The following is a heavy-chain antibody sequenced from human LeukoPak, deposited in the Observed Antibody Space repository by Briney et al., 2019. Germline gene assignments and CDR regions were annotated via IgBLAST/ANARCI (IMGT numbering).Heavy chain of an antibody. CDR1: GFTFSSSG. V-gene: IGHV3-33*01. D-gene: IGHD6-19*01. CDR2: IWYDGSNK. CDR3: ARDPGGSGYSFDS. Sequence: GGSLRLSCAASGFTFSSSGMHWVRQAPGKGLEWVALIWYDGSNKYYANSVKGRFTISRDNSKNTLYLQMNSLRAEDTAIYYCARDPGGSGYSFDSWGQGTLVTVSS. J-gene: IGHJ4*02.